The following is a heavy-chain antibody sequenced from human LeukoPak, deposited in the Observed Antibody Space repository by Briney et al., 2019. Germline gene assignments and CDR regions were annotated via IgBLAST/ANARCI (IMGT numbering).Heavy chain of an antibody. CDR2: MSGSGDSS. CDR1: GLTFSKNA. J-gene: IGHJ3*02. CDR3: AKNKWERSGAFDI. D-gene: IGHD1-26*01. V-gene: IGHV3-23*01. Sequence: GGSLRLSCAASGLTFSKNAMSWVRQAPGKGLEWVSAMSGSGDSSYYADSVKGRFTISRDISKNTLYLQMNSLGVEDTAIYYCAKNKWERSGAFDIWGQGTMVTVSS.